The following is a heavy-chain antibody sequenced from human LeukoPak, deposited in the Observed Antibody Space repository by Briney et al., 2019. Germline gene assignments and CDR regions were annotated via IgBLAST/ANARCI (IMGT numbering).Heavy chain of an antibody. D-gene: IGHD6-13*01. Sequence: ASVKVSCKASGYTFTGYYMHWVRQAPGQGLEWMGWINPNSGGTNYAQKFQGRVTMTRDTSISTAYMELSRLRSDDTAVYYCARTGAAAGIVGPSDYWGQGTLVTVSS. CDR3: ARTGAAAGIVGPSDY. V-gene: IGHV1-2*02. CDR1: GYTFTGYY. CDR2: INPNSGGT. J-gene: IGHJ4*02.